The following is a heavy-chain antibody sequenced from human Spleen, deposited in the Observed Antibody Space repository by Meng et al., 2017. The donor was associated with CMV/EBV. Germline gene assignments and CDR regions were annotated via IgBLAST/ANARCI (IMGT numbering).Heavy chain of an antibody. CDR3: VRVRYTSTWNNAFDL. V-gene: IGHV3-21*01. J-gene: IGHJ3*01. Sequence: GESLKISCVASGFTFTSHTMSWVRQAPGKGLEWVSSISSTSTYMHYAESVKGRFTISRDNAKKSLFLHVDRLRVEDTAVYYCVRVRYTSTWNNAFDLWGLGTQVTVSS. CDR2: ISSTSTYM. CDR1: GFTFTSHT. D-gene: IGHD6-13*01.